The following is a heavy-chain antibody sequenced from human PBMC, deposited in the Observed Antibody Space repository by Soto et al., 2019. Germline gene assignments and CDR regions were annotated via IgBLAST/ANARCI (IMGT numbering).Heavy chain of an antibody. CDR2: ISGSGGST. J-gene: IGHJ4*02. D-gene: IGHD6-19*01. CDR3: AKDRPQYSRGWYSSVRDY. Sequence: EVQLLESGGGLVQPGGSLRLSCAASGFTFSSYAMSWVRQAPGKGLEWVSAISGSGGSTYYADSVKGRFTISRDNSKNTLYLQMNSLRAEDTAVYYWAKDRPQYSRGWYSSVRDYWGQGTLVTVSS. V-gene: IGHV3-23*01. CDR1: GFTFSSYA.